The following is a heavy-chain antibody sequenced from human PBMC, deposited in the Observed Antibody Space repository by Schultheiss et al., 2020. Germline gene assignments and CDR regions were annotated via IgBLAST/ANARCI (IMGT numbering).Heavy chain of an antibody. CDR3: ARWIQLWFQDGDDY. Sequence: SETLSLTCTVSGGSISSGDYYWSWIRQPPGKGLEWIGYIYYSGSTYYNPSLKSRVTISVDTSKNQFSLKLSSVTAADTAVYYCARWIQLWFQDGDDYWGQGTLVTVSS. CDR1: GGSISSGDYY. V-gene: IGHV4-30-4*01. D-gene: IGHD5-18*01. CDR2: IYYSGST. J-gene: IGHJ4*02.